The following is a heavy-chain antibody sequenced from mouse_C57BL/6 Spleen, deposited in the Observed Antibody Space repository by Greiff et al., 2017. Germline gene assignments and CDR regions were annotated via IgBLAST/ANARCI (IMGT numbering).Heavy chain of an antibody. V-gene: IGHV1-55*01. CDR2: IYPGSGST. J-gene: IGHJ4*01. D-gene: IGHD1-1*01. CDR1: GYTFTSYW. CDR3: ATVIATADYAMDY. Sequence: QVQLQQPGAELVKPGASVKMSCKASGYTFTSYWITWVKQRPGQGLEWIGDIYPGSGSTNYNEKFKSKATLTVDTSSSTVYLQLSRLTSEDSAVYYCATVIATADYAMDYWGQGTSVTVSA.